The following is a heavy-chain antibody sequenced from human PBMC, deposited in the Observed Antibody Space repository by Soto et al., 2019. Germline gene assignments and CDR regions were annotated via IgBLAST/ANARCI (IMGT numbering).Heavy chain of an antibody. CDR3: ARPPYSSSWYWFDP. CDR1: GGSISSSSYY. V-gene: IGHV4-39*01. J-gene: IGHJ5*02. Sequence: QLQLQESGPGLVKPSETLSLTCTVSGGSISSSSYYWGWIRQPPGKGLEWIGSIYYSGSTYYNPSLKSRVTISVDTSKNQFSLKLSSVTAADTAVYYCARPPYSSSWYWFDPWCQGTLVTVSS. D-gene: IGHD6-13*01. CDR2: IYYSGST.